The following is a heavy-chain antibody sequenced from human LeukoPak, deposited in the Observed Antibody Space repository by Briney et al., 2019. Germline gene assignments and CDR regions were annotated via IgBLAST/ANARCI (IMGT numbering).Heavy chain of an antibody. CDR2: ISGSGGST. CDR3: AKEAGSGDGYNYAFEY. V-gene: IGHV3-23*01. J-gene: IGHJ4*02. D-gene: IGHD5-24*01. CDR1: GFPFSSYA. Sequence: HPGGSLRLSCAASGFPFSSYAMSWVRQAPGKGLEWVSAISGSGGSTYYADSVKGRFTISRDNSKNTLYLEMNSLRAEDTAVYYCAKEAGSGDGYNYAFEYWGQGTLVTVSS.